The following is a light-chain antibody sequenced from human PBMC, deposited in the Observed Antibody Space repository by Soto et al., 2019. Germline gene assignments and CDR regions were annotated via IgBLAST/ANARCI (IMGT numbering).Light chain of an antibody. CDR1: SSDVGGYNY. CDR2: EVS. J-gene: IGLJ1*01. V-gene: IGLV2-14*01. CDR3: SSYTSSSAYV. Sequence: QSALTQPASVSGSPGQSITISCNGTSSDVGGYNYVSWYQQHPGKAPKLMIYEVSNRPSGVSNRFSGSKSGNTASLNISGLQAEDEADYYCSSYTSSSAYVFGTGTKVTVL.